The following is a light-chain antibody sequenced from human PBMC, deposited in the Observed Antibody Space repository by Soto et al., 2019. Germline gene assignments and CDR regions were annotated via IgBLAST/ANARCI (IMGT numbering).Light chain of an antibody. CDR1: SSDVGGYNY. CDR2: EVS. Sequence: QSVLTQPASVSGSPGQSITISCTGTSSDVGGYNYVSWYQHHPGKAPRLMIYEVSSRHSGVSDRFSGSKSGNTASLTISGLQAEDEADYYCSSHTYGALLFGGGTKLTVL. J-gene: IGLJ3*02. V-gene: IGLV2-14*01. CDR3: SSHTYGALL.